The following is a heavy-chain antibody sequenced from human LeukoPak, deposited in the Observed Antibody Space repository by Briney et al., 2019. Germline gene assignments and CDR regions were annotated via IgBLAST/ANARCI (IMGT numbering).Heavy chain of an antibody. D-gene: IGHD3-10*01. CDR2: IYHSGTT. V-gene: IGHV4-4*02. Sequence: SETLSLTCAVSGGSLNSTNWWSWVRQAPGKGLEWIGEIYHSGTTSYNPSLKSRVSISVDKSKNQFSLKLSSVTAADTAVYYCARKTYYYGSGRAFDIWGQGTMVTVSS. J-gene: IGHJ3*02. CDR1: GGSLNSTNW. CDR3: ARKTYYYGSGRAFDI.